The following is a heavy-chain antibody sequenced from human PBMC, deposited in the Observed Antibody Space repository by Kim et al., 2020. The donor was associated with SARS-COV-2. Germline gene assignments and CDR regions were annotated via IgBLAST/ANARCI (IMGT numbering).Heavy chain of an antibody. V-gene: IGHV3-48*04. Sequence: GGSLRLSCAAPGFSFGKYSMNWVRQAPGKGLEWVSYISIGSSPIYHGDSVKGRFTISRDDAKNSLYLQMNSLRAEDSAVYYCVRGTAGVGYYYYGMDVWG. CDR3: VRGTAGVGYYYYGMDV. CDR2: ISIGSSPI. CDR1: GFSFGKYS. J-gene: IGHJ6*01. D-gene: IGHD6-13*01.